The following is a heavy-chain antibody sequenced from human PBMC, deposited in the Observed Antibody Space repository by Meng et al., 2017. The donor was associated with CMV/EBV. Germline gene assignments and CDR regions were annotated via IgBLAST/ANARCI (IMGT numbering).Heavy chain of an antibody. D-gene: IGHD3-3*01. J-gene: IGHJ5*02. CDR1: GGSISSSSYY. Sequence: SKTLSLTCTVSGGSISSSSYYWGWIRQPPGWGREWIGSIYYSGSTYYNPSLKSRVTISVDTYKTQFSLKLSSVIAADTAVYYCARHGPRGVCGVVMGKNWFDPWGQGTLVTVSS. V-gene: IGHV4-39*01. CDR2: IYYSGST. CDR3: ARHGPRGVCGVVMGKNWFDP.